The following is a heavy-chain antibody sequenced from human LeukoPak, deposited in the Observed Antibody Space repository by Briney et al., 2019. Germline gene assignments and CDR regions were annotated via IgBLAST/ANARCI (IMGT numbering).Heavy chain of an antibody. CDR2: IYTSGST. CDR1: GGSISSGSYY. J-gene: IGHJ4*02. Sequence: SETLSLTCTVSGGSISSGSYYWSWIRQPAGKGLEWIGRIYTSGSTNYNPSLKSRVTISVDTSKNQFSLKLSSVTAADTAVYYCARDAHSSGWYYFDYWGQGTLATVSS. V-gene: IGHV4-61*02. CDR3: ARDAHSSGWYYFDY. D-gene: IGHD6-19*01.